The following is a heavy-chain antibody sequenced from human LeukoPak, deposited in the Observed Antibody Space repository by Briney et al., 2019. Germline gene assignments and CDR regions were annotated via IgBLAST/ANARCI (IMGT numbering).Heavy chain of an antibody. CDR3: AKDYSRGIVARGDWFDP. Sequence: GGSLRLFCAASGFTFSSYGMHWVRQAPGKGLEWVAVIWYDGSNKYYADSVKGRFTISRDNSKNTLYLQMNSLRAEDTAVYYCAKDYSRGIVARGDWFDPCGQGTLVTVSS. V-gene: IGHV3-33*06. J-gene: IGHJ5*02. CDR2: IWYDGSNK. D-gene: IGHD2-15*01. CDR1: GFTFSSYG.